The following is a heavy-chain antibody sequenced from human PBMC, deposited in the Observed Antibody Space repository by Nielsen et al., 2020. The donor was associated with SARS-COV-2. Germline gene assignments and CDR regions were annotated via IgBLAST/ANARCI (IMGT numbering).Heavy chain of an antibody. D-gene: IGHD3-22*01. J-gene: IGHJ4*02. CDR2: MNPNSGNT. V-gene: IGHV1-8*01. CDR1: GYTFTSYD. CDR3: AREEDSSGNSFDY. Sequence: ASVKVSCKASGYTFTSYDINWVRQATGQGLEWMGWMNPNSGNTGYAQKFQGRVTMTRNTSISTAYMELSSLRSEDTAVYYCAREEDSSGNSFDYWGQGTLVTASS.